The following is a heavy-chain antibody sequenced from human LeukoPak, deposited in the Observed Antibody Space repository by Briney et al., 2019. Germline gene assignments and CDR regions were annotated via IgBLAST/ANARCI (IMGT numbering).Heavy chain of an antibody. CDR1: GFTFSDYS. J-gene: IGHJ5*02. V-gene: IGHV3-48*04. CDR2: VGISSGNT. CDR3: ARHVGSNNWFDP. Sequence: PGGSLRLSCAASGFTFSDYSMNWVRQAPGKGLEWISYVGISSGNTKYADSVKGRFTISGDSARNSLYLQMSSLRVEDTAVYYCARHVGSNNWFDPWGQGTLVTVSS. D-gene: IGHD3-16*01.